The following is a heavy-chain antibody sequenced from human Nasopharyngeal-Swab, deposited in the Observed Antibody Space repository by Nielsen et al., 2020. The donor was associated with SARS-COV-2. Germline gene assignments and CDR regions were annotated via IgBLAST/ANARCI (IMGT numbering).Heavy chain of an antibody. CDR2: IKEDGSEK. D-gene: IGHD6-6*01. J-gene: IGHJ4*02. Sequence: GGSLRLSCAASGFTFTSYALHWVRQAPGKGPEWVANIKEDGSEKYYVDSVKGRFTISRDNAKNALYLQINSLRAEDTAVYYCASGVGSSSIWGQGTLVTVSS. CDR3: ASGVGSSSI. CDR1: GFTFTSYA. V-gene: IGHV3-7*01.